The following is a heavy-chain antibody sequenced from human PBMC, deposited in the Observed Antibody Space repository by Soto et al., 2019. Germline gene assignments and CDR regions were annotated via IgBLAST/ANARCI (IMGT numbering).Heavy chain of an antibody. CDR2: ISSSGSTK. CDR1: GFTFSSYE. J-gene: IGHJ4*02. CDR3: VPMVVAATDEARDFDY. D-gene: IGHD2-15*01. V-gene: IGHV3-48*03. Sequence: GSLRLSCAASGFTFSSYEMNWVRQAPGKGLEWVSYISSSGSTKYYADSVKGRFTISRDNAKNSLYLQMNSLRAEDTAVYYCVPMVVAATDEARDFDYWGQGTLVTVSS.